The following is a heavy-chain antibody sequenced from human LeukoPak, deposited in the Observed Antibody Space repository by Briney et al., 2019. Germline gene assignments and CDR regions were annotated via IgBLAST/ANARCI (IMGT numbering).Heavy chain of an antibody. V-gene: IGHV3-21*01. CDR3: ARDLVVVAADY. CDR2: ISSSSSYI. J-gene: IGHJ4*02. CDR1: GFTFSSYS. Sequence: GGSLRLSCAASGFTFSSYSMNWVRQAPGKGLEWVSSISSSSSYIYYADSVKGRFTISRDNAKNSLYLQMNSLRAEDTAVYYCARDLVVVAADYWGQGTLVTASS. D-gene: IGHD2-15*01.